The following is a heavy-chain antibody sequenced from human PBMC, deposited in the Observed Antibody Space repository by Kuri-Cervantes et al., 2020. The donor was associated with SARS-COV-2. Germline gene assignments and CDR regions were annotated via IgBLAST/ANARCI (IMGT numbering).Heavy chain of an antibody. CDR1: GFTFSSYS. J-gene: IGHJ5*02. CDR3: ARDGSGMEYDSSGYYPYNWFDP. V-gene: IGHV3-48*02. Sequence: GGSLRLSCAASGFTFSSYSMNWVRQAPGKGLEWVSCISSSSSTIYYADPVKGRFTISRDNAKNSLYLQMNSLRDEDTVVYYCARDGSGMEYDSSGYYPYNWFDPWGQGTLVTVSS. CDR2: ISSSSSTI. D-gene: IGHD3-22*01.